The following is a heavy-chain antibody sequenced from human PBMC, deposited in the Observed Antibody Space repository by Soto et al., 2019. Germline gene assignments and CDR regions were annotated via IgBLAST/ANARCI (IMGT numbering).Heavy chain of an antibody. CDR1: GDSIISSRYY. CDR2: IYYSGSS. J-gene: IGHJ6*02. Sequence: XGTLTLTGTVSGDSIISSRYYWGWIRQPPGKGLEWIGNIYYSGSSYSNPSLKSRITISVDTSKNQFSLKLSSVTAADTAVYYCAGQAGGGRFNYGMDVWGQGTTVTVSS. D-gene: IGHD2-15*01. V-gene: IGHV4-39*01. CDR3: AGQAGGGRFNYGMDV.